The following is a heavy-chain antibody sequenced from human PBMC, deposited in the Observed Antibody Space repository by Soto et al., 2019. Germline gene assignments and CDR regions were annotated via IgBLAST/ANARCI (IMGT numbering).Heavy chain of an antibody. CDR1: GFSLSTSGAA. V-gene: IGHV2-5*02. Sequence: QINLIESGPTLVKPTQTLTLTCTFSGFSLSTSGAAVGWVRQPPGRALEWLALIYWDGDKRYNASLGNRLTPTKDTSMNQVVLALTNVATADTATYYCAPRATMTIFGLIIDNGIWFDPWGQGTRVIVSS. J-gene: IGHJ5*02. CDR3: APRATMTIFGLIIDNGIWFDP. D-gene: IGHD3-3*01. CDR2: IYWDGDK.